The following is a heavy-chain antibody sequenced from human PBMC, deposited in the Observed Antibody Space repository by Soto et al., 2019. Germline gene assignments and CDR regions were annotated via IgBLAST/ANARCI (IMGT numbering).Heavy chain of an antibody. CDR1: GFTFSSYG. CDR2: ISYDGSNK. V-gene: IGHV3-30*18. CDR3: AKDEGIVGATYYYYYGMDV. D-gene: IGHD1-26*01. Sequence: GGSLRLSCAASGFTFSSYGMHWVRQAPGKGLEWVAVISYDGSNKYYADSVKGRFTISRDNSKNTLYLQMNSLRAEDTAVYYCAKDEGIVGATYYYYYGMDVWGQGTTVTVSS. J-gene: IGHJ6*02.